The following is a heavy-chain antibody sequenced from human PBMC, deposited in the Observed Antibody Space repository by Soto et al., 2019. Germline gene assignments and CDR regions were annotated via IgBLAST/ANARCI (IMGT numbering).Heavy chain of an antibody. V-gene: IGHV5-10-1*01. J-gene: IGHJ6*02. CDR3: ARHGESDSVHHYYGMDV. CDR1: GYSFTSYW. CDR2: IDPSDSYT. D-gene: IGHD1-1*01. Sequence: PGESLKISCKGSGYSFTSYWISWVRQMPGKGLEWMGRIDPSDSYTNYSPSYQGHVTISADKSISTAYLQWSSLKASDTAMYYCARHGESDSVHHYYGMDVWGQGTTVTVSS.